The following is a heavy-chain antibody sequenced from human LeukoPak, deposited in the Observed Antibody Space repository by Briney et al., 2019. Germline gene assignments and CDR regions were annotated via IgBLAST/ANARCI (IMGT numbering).Heavy chain of an antibody. CDR3: ARARRTPAPYYYYGMDV. Sequence: GGSLRLSCAASGFTFSSYAMHWVRQAPGKGLEWVAVISYDGSNKYYADSVKGRFTISRDNSKNTLHLQMNSLRAEDTAVYYCARARRTPAPYYYYGMDVWGQGTTVTVSS. V-gene: IGHV3-30-3*01. D-gene: IGHD2-2*01. CDR2: ISYDGSNK. J-gene: IGHJ6*02. CDR1: GFTFSSYA.